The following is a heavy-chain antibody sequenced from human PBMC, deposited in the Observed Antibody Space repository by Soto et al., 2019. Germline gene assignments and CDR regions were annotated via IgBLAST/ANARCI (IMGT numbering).Heavy chain of an antibody. J-gene: IGHJ6*02. CDR3: AGITMVRDYGMDV. CDR1: GFTFSSYT. Sequence: GGSLILFCAASGFTFSSYTMNWVRQAPGKGLEWVSSISSSSYIYYADSVKGRFTISRDNAKNSLYLQMNSLRAEDTAVYYCAGITMVRDYGMDVWGQGTTVTVSS. D-gene: IGHD3-10*01. CDR2: ISSSSYI. V-gene: IGHV3-21*01.